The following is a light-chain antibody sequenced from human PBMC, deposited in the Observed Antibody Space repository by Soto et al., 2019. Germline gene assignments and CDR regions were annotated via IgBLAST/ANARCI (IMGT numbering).Light chain of an antibody. V-gene: IGLV2-11*01. J-gene: IGLJ3*02. CDR3: CSYAGSYSWV. CDR1: STDVGSYNY. CDR2: DVN. Sequence: QSALTQPRSVSGSPGQSVTISCTGTSTDVGSYNYVSWYQQYPGKAPKLILYDVNKRPSGVPDRFSGSKSGNTASLTISGLQAEDEADYYCCSYAGSYSWVFGGGTKLTVL.